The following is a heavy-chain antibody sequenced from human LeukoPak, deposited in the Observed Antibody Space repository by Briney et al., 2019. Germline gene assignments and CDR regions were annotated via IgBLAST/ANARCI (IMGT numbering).Heavy chain of an antibody. V-gene: IGHV4-39*01. CDR2: IYYSGAI. Sequence: SETLSLTCSVSGGSIGSSNNYWALIRQPPGKGLEWIGTIYYSGAIYYNPSLRSRVTISIDTSKNQFSLKLNSVTDADTAVYYSARKPGYSHGFVYFYSWGQRSLVTVSS. J-gene: IGHJ4*02. D-gene: IGHD5-18*01. CDR1: GGSIGSSNNY. CDR3: ARKPGYSHGFVYFYS.